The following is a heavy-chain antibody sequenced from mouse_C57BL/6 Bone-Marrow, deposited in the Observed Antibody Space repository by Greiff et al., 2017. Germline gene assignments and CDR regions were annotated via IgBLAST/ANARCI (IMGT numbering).Heavy chain of an antibody. CDR1: GYTFTGYW. V-gene: IGHV1-9*01. J-gene: IGHJ2*01. CDR3: ARDSHYYGSSYDYFDY. CDR2: ILPGSGST. D-gene: IGHD1-1*01. Sequence: LQQSGAELMKPGASVKLSCKATGYTFTGYWIEWVKQRPGHGLEWIGEILPGSGSTNYNEKFKGKATFTADTSSNTAYMQLSSLTTEDSAIYYGARDSHYYGSSYDYFDYWGQGTTLTVSS.